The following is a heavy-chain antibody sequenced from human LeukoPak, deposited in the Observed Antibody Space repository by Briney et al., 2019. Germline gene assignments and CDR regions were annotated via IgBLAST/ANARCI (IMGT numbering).Heavy chain of an antibody. V-gene: IGHV1-2*02. Sequence: ASVTVSCKASGYTFTGYYMHWVRQAPGQGLEWMGWINPNSGGTNYAQKFQGRVTMTRDTSTSTVYMELSSLRSEDMAVYYCARGSRWFDPWGQGTLVTVSS. CDR3: ARGSRWFDP. CDR2: INPNSGGT. CDR1: GYTFTGYY. J-gene: IGHJ5*02.